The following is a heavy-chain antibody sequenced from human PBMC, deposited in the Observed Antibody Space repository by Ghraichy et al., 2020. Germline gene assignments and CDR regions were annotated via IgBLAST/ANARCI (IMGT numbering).Heavy chain of an antibody. V-gene: IGHV4-39*01. D-gene: IGHD3-3*01. J-gene: IGHJ5*02. CDR3: ARHFSIWSGHYPIGWFDP. CDR1: GASVRSGPHF. CDR2: LSYSGTT. Sequence: GSLRLSCTVSGASVRSGPHFWGWIRQPPGKGLEWIASLSYSGTTYYNPSLQSRVAVSVHTSENQFSLTLTSVTATDTAFSYCARHFSIWSGHYPIGWFDPWGLGTLVTVSS.